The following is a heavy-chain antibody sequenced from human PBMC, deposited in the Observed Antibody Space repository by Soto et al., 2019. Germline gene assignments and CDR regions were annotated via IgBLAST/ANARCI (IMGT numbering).Heavy chain of an antibody. V-gene: IGHV5-10-1*01. CDR1: GYSFTSYW. CDR3: ARLWFGELLIRETWFDP. J-gene: IGHJ5*02. CDR2: IDPSDSYT. Sequence: PGESLKISCKGSGYSFTSYWISWVRQMPGKGLEWMGRIDPSDSYTNYSPSFQGHVTISADKSISTAYLQWSSLKASDTAMYYCARLWFGELLIRETWFDPWGQGTLVTVPQ. D-gene: IGHD3-10*01.